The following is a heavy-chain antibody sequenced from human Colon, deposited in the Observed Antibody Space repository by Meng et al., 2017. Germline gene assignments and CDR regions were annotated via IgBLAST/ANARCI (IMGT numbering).Heavy chain of an antibody. CDR3: ATELRQTIRGWGY. Sequence: GESLKISCAASGFTFSSYWMYWVRQAPGKGLEWVASINLDGSGVYYVESVKGRFTISRDNAKNSLSLQMNSLRAEDTALYYCATELRQTIRGWGYWGQGNLVNGAS. CDR1: GFTFSSYW. J-gene: IGHJ4*02. CDR2: INLDGSGV. V-gene: IGHV3-7*01. D-gene: IGHD5-24*01.